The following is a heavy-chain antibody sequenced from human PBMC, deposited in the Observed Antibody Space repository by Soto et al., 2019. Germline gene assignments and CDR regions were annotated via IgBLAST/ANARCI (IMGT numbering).Heavy chain of an antibody. D-gene: IGHD6-13*01. CDR2: INHSGST. J-gene: IGHJ4*02. Sequence: PSETLSLTWTVSGGSISSSSYYWGWIRKPPGKGLEWIGEINHSGSTNYNPSLKSRVTISVDTSKNQFSLKLSSVAAADTAVYYCARGLFSSESVFDYWGQGILVTVSS. V-gene: IGHV4-39*07. CDR3: ARGLFSSESVFDY. CDR1: GGSISSSSYY.